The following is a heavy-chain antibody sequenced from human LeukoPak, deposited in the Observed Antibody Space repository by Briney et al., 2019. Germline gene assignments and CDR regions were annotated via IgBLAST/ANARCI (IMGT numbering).Heavy chain of an antibody. J-gene: IGHJ4*02. CDR1: GVTFSSYD. Sequence: GETLSLSCAASGVTFSSYDMHWIRQPPGKGLEWVAFIQYDGTNKYCADSVKGRFTISRDNSKNTLFLQMNSLRAEDTAVYYCAKGRGSGWYIDYWGQGTLVTVSS. D-gene: IGHD6-19*01. V-gene: IGHV3-30*02. CDR2: IQYDGTNK. CDR3: AKGRGSGWYIDY.